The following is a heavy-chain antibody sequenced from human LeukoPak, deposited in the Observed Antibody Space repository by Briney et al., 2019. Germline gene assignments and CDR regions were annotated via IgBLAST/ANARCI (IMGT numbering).Heavy chain of an antibody. CDR2: IWYDGSNK. CDR1: GFTFSSYG. CDR3: AKFHITGTTPSYFDY. J-gene: IGHJ4*02. V-gene: IGHV3-30*02. D-gene: IGHD1-7*01. Sequence: HPGGSLRLSCAASGFTFSSYGMHWVRQAPGKGLEWVAVIWYDGSNKYYADSVKGRFTISRDNSKNTLYLQMNSLKTEDTAVYYCAKFHITGTTPSYFDYWGQGTLVTVSS.